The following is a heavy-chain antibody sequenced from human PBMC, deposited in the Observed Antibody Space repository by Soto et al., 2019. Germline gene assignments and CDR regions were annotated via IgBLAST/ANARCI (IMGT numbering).Heavy chain of an antibody. CDR3: ARGGNTWFDY. D-gene: IGHD3-16*01. Sequence: GGSLRLSCAASGFTFCSYSMNWVRQAPGKGLEWVSSISSSSSYIYYADSVKGRFTISRDNAKNSLYLQMNSLRAEDTAVYYCARGGNTWFDYWGQGTLVPVSS. J-gene: IGHJ4*02. CDR1: GFTFCSYS. CDR2: ISSSSSYI. V-gene: IGHV3-21*01.